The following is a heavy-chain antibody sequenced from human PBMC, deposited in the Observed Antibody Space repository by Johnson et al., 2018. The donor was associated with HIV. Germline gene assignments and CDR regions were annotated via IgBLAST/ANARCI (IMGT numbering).Heavy chain of an antibody. CDR2: IGTAGDT. CDR3: ANDWDRWLQPPGDAFDI. CDR1: GFTFSSYD. Sequence: VQLVESGGGLVQPGGSLRLSCAASGFTFSSYDMHWVRQATGKGLEWVSAIGTAGDTYYPGSVKGRFTISRENAKNSLYLQMNSLRAGDTAVYYCANDWDRWLQPPGDAFDIWGQGTMVTVSS. D-gene: IGHD5-24*01. J-gene: IGHJ3*02. V-gene: IGHV3-13*01.